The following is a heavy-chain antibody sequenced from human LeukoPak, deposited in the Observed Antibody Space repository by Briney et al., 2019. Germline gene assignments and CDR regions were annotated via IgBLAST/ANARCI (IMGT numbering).Heavy chain of an antibody. CDR1: GFTFSSYA. D-gene: IGHD2-8*01. J-gene: IGHJ6*02. Sequence: GGSLRLSCAVSGFTFSSYAMTWVRQAPGKGLEWVSAISGSGDSTYYADSVKGRFTISRDNSKNTLYLQMDSLRAEDTAVYYCAKDLMWIYDALDVWGQGTTVTVSS. CDR2: ISGSGDST. V-gene: IGHV3-23*01. CDR3: AKDLMWIYDALDV.